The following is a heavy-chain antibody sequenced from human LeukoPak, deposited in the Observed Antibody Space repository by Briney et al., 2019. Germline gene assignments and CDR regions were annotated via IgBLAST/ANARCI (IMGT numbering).Heavy chain of an antibody. CDR3: ASESGYYYDSSGTSA. Sequence: GSLRLSCAASGFTFDDYAMHWVRQAPGKGLEWVSLISGDGGSTYYADSVKGRFTISRGNSKNSLYLQMNSLRTEDTALCYCASESGYYYDSSGTSAWGQGTLVTVSS. CDR1: GFTFDDYA. CDR2: ISGDGGST. V-gene: IGHV3-43*02. D-gene: IGHD3-22*01. J-gene: IGHJ5*02.